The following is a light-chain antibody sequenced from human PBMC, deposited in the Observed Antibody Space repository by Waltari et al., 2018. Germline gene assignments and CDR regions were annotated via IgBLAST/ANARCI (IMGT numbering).Light chain of an antibody. V-gene: IGKV1-NL1*01. CDR2: ATS. CDR1: QDISNA. CDR3: QQYFSVPLT. Sequence: IQMTQSPSSLSASVGDRVTITCRASQDISNAVAWYQQKVGRAPKLLIYATSKLERGFPARFRGRASGTTYRLTIDSLQSDDSAIYFCQQYFSVPLTFGGGSKIEI. J-gene: IGKJ4*01.